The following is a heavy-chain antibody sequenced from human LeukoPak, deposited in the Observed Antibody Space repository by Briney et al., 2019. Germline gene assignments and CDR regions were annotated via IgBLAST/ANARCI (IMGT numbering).Heavy chain of an antibody. CDR2: VSHSSTTI. CDR1: GFTFHDYY. CDR3: AASPYLYYFHY. J-gene: IGHJ4*02. Sequence: GGPLRLSCATSGFTFHDYYMFWIRQAPGKGLEWVAYVSHSSTTIYYANSVRGRFSISKDNAKRSLFLQMNSLKAEDTAVYYCAASPYLYYFHYWGQGALVTVSS. V-gene: IGHV3-11*01. D-gene: IGHD2/OR15-2a*01.